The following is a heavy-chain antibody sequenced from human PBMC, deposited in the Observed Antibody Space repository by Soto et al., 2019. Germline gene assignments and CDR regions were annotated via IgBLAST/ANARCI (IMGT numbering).Heavy chain of an antibody. Sequence: KPSETLSLTCAVYGGSFSGYHWSWIRQPPGKGLEWIGEIKHGGGTNYNTSLKSRVTISLDTSKNQFDLILTSVTAAATAVYYCARALISARLRYYYGFDVWGPGTTVTVSS. J-gene: IGHJ6*02. CDR3: ARALISARLRYYYGFDV. CDR2: IKHGGGT. CDR1: GGSFSGYH. V-gene: IGHV4-34*01. D-gene: IGHD6-6*01.